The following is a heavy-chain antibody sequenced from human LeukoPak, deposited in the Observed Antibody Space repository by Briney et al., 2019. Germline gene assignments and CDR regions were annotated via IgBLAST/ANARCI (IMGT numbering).Heavy chain of an antibody. D-gene: IGHD1-14*01. CDR1: GFTFSSYS. J-gene: IGHJ4*02. V-gene: IGHV3-64*01. CDR2: ISSNGGST. Sequence: GGSLRLSCAASGFTFSSYSMNWVRQAPGKGLEYVSAISSNGGSTYYANSVKGRFTISRDNSKNTLYLQMGSLRAEDMAVYYCARSGPTRSVDYWGQGTLVTVSS. CDR3: ARSGPTRSVDY.